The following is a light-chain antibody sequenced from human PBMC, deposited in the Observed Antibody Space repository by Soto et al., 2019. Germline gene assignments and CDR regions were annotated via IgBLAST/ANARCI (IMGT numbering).Light chain of an antibody. CDR2: AAS. J-gene: IGKJ3*01. Sequence: SQMTQSPSSLSASVGDTVTITCRASQTIDRYLNWFQQKSGQAPKILMNAASTLRSGVPSSFSASGSGTDFTLTISSLQTEDSATYYSQQSYHAPFNFGPGTKVDN. V-gene: IGKV1-39*01. CDR1: QTIDRY. CDR3: QQSYHAPFN.